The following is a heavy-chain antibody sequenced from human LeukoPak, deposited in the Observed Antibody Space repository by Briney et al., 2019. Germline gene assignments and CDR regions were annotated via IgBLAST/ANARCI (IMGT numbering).Heavy chain of an antibody. D-gene: IGHD3-22*01. J-gene: IGHJ4*02. V-gene: IGHV4-31*03. CDR3: ARADKYYDSSGIDY. CDR2: IYYSGST. CDR1: GGSISGGGYY. Sequence: SETLSLTCTVSGGSISGGGYYWSWIRQHPGKGLEWIGYIYYSGSTYYNPSLKSRVTISVDTSKNQFSLKLSSVTAADTAVYYCARADKYYDSSGIDYWGQGTLVTVSS.